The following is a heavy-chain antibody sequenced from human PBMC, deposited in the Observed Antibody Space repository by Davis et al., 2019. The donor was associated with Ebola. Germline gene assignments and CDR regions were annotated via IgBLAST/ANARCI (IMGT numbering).Heavy chain of an antibody. D-gene: IGHD2-2*01. J-gene: IGHJ5*02. CDR3: ARGLHIVVVPAADFNWFDP. V-gene: IGHV1-69*04. CDR1: GGTFSSYA. CDR2: IIPILGIA. Sequence: SVKVSCKASGGTFSSYAISWVRQAPGQGLEWMGRIIPILGIANYAQKFQGRVTITRDTSASTAYMELSSLRSEDTAVYYCARGLHIVVVPAADFNWFDPWGQGTLVTVSS.